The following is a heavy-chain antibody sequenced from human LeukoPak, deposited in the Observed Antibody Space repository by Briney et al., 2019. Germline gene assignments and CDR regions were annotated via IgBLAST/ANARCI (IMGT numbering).Heavy chain of an antibody. CDR1: GGSISSSTYY. CDR2: IYYSGST. D-gene: IGHD5-18*01. V-gene: IGHV4-39*07. Sequence: PSETLSLTCIVSGGSISSSTYYWGWIRQPPGKGLEWIGSIYYSGSTYYNPSLKSRVTISVDTSKNQFSLKLSSVTAADTAVYYCARVDTAMVILGAFDIWGQGTMVTVSS. J-gene: IGHJ3*02. CDR3: ARVDTAMVILGAFDI.